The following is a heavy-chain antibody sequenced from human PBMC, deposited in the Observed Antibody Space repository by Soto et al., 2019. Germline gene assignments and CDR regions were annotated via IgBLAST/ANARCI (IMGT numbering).Heavy chain of an antibody. J-gene: IGHJ3*02. CDR3: ARDMSSPAAAFDI. CDR1: GFTFSSYG. Sequence: QVQLVESGGGVVQPGRSLRLSCAASGFTFSSYGMHWVRQAPGKGLEWVAVIWYDGSNKYYADSVKGRFTISRDNSKNTLYLQMNSLRAEDTAVYYCARDMSSPAAAFDIWGQGTMVTVSS. D-gene: IGHD2-2*01. V-gene: IGHV3-33*01. CDR2: IWYDGSNK.